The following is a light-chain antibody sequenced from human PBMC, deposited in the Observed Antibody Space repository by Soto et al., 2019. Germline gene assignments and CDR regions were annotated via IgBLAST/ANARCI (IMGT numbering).Light chain of an antibody. Sequence: QSALTQPASVSGSPGQSITISCTGTSSDVGSYNYVSWYQQHPGKAPKLMIYDVSDRPSGVSNRFSGSKSGNTASLTISGLQAEDGADYYCSSYTTSSTPYVFGTGTKVTVL. CDR1: SSDVGSYNY. J-gene: IGLJ1*01. CDR3: SSYTTSSTPYV. V-gene: IGLV2-14*01. CDR2: DVS.